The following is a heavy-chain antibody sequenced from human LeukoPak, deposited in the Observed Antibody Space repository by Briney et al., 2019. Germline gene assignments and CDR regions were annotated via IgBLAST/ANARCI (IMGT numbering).Heavy chain of an antibody. CDR3: ARGLYLTTRGGAAAGFLDY. J-gene: IGHJ4*02. V-gene: IGHV4-34*01. D-gene: IGHD6-13*01. Sequence: SETLSLTCAVYGGSLSGYYWSWIRQSPGKGLEWIGEINHSGSTNYNPSLKSRVTISVDTSKNQFSLRLSSVTAADTAVYYCARGLYLTTRGGAAAGFLDYWGQGTLVTVSS. CDR2: INHSGST. CDR1: GGSLSGYY.